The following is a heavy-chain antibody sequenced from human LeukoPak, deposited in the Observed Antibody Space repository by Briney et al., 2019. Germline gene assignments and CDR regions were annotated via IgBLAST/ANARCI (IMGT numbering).Heavy chain of an antibody. CDR3: ARATTREYYFDY. J-gene: IGHJ4*02. CDR2: INPNSGGT. CDR1: GYTFTGYY. V-gene: IGHV1-2*02. D-gene: IGHD1-1*01. Sequence: ASVKVSCKVSGYTFTGYYMHWVRQAPGQGLEWMGWINPNSGGTNYAQKFQGRVTMTRDTSISTAYMELSRLRSDDTAVYYCARATTREYYFDYWGQGTLVTVSS.